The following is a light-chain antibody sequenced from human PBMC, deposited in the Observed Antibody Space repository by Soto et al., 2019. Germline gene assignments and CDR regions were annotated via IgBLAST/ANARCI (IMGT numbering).Light chain of an antibody. Sequence: EIVLTQSPATLSLSPGERATLSCRASQSVNSFLAWYQQKPGQAPRLLIYDASNRATGIPDRFSGGGSGTDFTLTISSLEPEDSALYYCQQRTLWPPLTFGGGSKVEIK. V-gene: IGKV3-11*01. CDR1: QSVNSF. J-gene: IGKJ4*01. CDR3: QQRTLWPPLT. CDR2: DAS.